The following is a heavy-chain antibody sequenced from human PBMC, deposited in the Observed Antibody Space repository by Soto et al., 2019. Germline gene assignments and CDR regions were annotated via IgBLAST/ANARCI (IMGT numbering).Heavy chain of an antibody. D-gene: IGHD3-10*01. J-gene: IGHJ4*02. CDR2: VNPNNGDT. CDR1: GYTFSNYD. CDR3: AKVSRKGSAIDFDY. Sequence: QVQLVQSGAELKKPGASVKVSCKASGYTFSNYDMNWVRQATGQGPEWIGWVNPNNGDTGSAQKFQGRVTLTTDIYTSTAYMELTSLRSEATAIYYCAKVSRKGSAIDFDYWGQGTLITVSS. V-gene: IGHV1-8*01.